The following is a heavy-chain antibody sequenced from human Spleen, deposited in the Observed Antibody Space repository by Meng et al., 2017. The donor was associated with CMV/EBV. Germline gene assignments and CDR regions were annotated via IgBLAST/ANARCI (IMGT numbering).Heavy chain of an antibody. D-gene: IGHD2-15*01. CDR2: IYSGGHR. J-gene: IGHJ4*02. V-gene: IGHV3-53*01. CDR3: AKDRGGFRYCSGGTCYKFDY. CDR1: EFNVTSTY. Sequence: GESLKISCAASEFNVTSTYMNWVRQAPGKGLEWVSVIYSGGHRYYAGSVKGRFAISRDNSKNTLYLQMNSLRAEDTAVYYCAKDRGGFRYCSGGTCYKFDYWGQGTLVTVSS.